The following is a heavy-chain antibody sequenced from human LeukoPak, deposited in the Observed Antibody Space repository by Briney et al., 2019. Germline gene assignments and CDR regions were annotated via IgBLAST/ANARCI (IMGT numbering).Heavy chain of an antibody. J-gene: IGHJ4*02. Sequence: PSETLSLTCTVSGGSISSYYWSWIRQPPGKGLEWIGYIYYSGSTNYNPSLKSRVTISVDTSKNQFSLKLSSVTAADTAVYYCARRTLTFFDYWGQGTLVTVSS. CDR3: ARRTLTFFDY. D-gene: IGHD4/OR15-4a*01. CDR2: IYYSGST. V-gene: IGHV4-59*12. CDR1: GGSISSYY.